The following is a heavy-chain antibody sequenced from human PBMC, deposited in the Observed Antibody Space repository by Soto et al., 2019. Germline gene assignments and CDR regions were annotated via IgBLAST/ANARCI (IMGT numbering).Heavy chain of an antibody. J-gene: IGHJ6*02. V-gene: IGHV3-72*01. CDR1: GFTLSDHY. D-gene: IGHD3-16*01. Sequence: EVQLVESGGDLVQPGGSLRLSCAASGFTLSDHYVDWVRQAPGKGLEWVGRSAHKANSYTTQYAAAVKGRFTISRSDSENSRYLQMNSLRNEDTALYYCTRDLGGVWGQGTTVTVS. CDR3: TRDLGGV. CDR2: SAHKANSYTT.